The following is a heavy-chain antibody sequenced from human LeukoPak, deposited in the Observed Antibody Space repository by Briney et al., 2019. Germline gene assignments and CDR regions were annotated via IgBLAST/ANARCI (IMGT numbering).Heavy chain of an antibody. J-gene: IGHJ4*02. Sequence: GGSLRLSCAASGFTVSSNYMSWVRQAPGKGLEWVSVIYSGGTTYYADSVKGRFTISRDNSKNMLYLQMNSLRADDTAVYYCARDSTTVTTDYWGQGTLVTVSS. CDR2: IYSGGTT. CDR3: ARDSTTVTTDY. D-gene: IGHD4-17*01. V-gene: IGHV3-66*02. CDR1: GFTVSSNY.